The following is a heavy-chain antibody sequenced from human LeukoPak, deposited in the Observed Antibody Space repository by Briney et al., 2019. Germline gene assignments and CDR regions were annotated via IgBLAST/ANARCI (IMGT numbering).Heavy chain of an antibody. D-gene: IGHD3-3*01. Sequence: PSGTLSLTCTVSGGSISSSSYYWGWIRQPPGKGLEWIGSIYYSGSTYYNPSLKSRVTISVDTSKNQFSLKLSSVTAADTAVYYCARHRVTIFGVVTYFDYWGQGTLVTVSS. CDR3: ARHRVTIFGVVTYFDY. CDR2: IYYSGST. V-gene: IGHV4-39*01. J-gene: IGHJ4*02. CDR1: GGSISSSSYY.